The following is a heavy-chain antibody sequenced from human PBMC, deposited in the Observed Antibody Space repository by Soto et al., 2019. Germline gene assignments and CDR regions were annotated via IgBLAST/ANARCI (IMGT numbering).Heavy chain of an antibody. CDR2: ISGTTNYA. CDR3: AKAASHWTPLDS. Sequence: EVQLLESGGGLVQPGGSLRLSCAASGFTFSNYAMSWVRQPPGKGLEWVSSISGTTNYAYYADSVRGRFTISRDNSDNTLYLQMNSLRVDDTAVFYCAKAASHWTPLDSWGQGALVTVSS. D-gene: IGHD1-1*01. V-gene: IGHV3-23*01. J-gene: IGHJ4*02. CDR1: GFTFSNYA.